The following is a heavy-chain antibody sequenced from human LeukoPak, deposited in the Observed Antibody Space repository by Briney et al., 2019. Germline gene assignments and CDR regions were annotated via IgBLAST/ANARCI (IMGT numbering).Heavy chain of an antibody. V-gene: IGHV3-11*01. CDR3: VRLVRGATFDP. D-gene: IGHD3-10*01. Sequence: GGSLRLSCAASGFKFTTYYMTWIRQAPGKGLEWLSSISSSGTTIDYADSVKGRFTISRDNAKTSLYLQMNNLTAEDTAVYYCVRLVRGATFDPWGQGALVAVSS. J-gene: IGHJ5*02. CDR1: GFKFTTYY. CDR2: ISSSGTTI.